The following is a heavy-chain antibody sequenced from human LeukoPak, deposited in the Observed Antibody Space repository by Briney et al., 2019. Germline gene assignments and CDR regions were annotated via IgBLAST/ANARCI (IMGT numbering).Heavy chain of an antibody. CDR2: IIPIFGTA. D-gene: IGHD2-2*02. CDR3: ARDGFCSGPSCYNFEY. J-gene: IGHJ4*02. CDR1: GDTFSSYA. Sequence: ASVKVSCKASGDTFSSYAISWLRQAPGQGLEWMGGIIPIFGTANYAQKFQGRVTITADGSTSTAYMELSRLTSEDTGFYYCARDGFCSGPSCYNFEYWGQGTLITVSS. V-gene: IGHV1-69*13.